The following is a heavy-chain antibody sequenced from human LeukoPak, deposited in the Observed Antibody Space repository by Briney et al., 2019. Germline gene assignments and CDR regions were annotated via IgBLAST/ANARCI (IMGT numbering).Heavy chain of an antibody. CDR3: AKGQEWDIRGSFDP. Sequence: GRSLRLSCAASGFTFSSYGMHWVRQAPGKGLEWVAVISYDGSNKYYADSVKGRFTISRDNSKNTLYLQMNSLRAEDTAVYYCAKGQEWDIRGSFDPWGQGTLVTVSP. D-gene: IGHD2-15*01. V-gene: IGHV3-30*18. CDR1: GFTFSSYG. J-gene: IGHJ5*02. CDR2: ISYDGSNK.